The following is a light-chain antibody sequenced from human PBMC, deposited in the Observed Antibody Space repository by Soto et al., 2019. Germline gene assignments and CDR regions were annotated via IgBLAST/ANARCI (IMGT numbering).Light chain of an antibody. CDR2: SAS. CDR3: QQYEDVPFT. Sequence: ETVMTQSPATLSVSPGDRATLSCRASQTLDNTLAWYQQRPGQAPTLLIYSASTRATGVPARFSGSGSGTEFTLTISSLQSEDFEMYYCQQYEDVPFTFGQGTNLEIK. J-gene: IGKJ2*01. V-gene: IGKV3-15*01. CDR1: QTLDNT.